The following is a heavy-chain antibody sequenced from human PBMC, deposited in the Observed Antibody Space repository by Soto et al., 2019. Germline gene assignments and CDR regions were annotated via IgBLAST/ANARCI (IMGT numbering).Heavy chain of an antibody. V-gene: IGHV1-46*01. D-gene: IGHD2-2*01. J-gene: IGHJ5*02. CDR3: TRANSKTVLGVPCWGFDP. CDR1: GFSFSIYW. Sequence: QVQLVQSGAEVKKPGASVKVSCKASGFSFSIYWMHWVRQAPGQGLEWMGLINPSGDFTIYEQSFQGRLTVPRDTSTTTVYMVLSSLRFEDTAGYYCTRANSKTVLGVPCWGFDPWGQGTLVTVSS. CDR2: INPSGDFT.